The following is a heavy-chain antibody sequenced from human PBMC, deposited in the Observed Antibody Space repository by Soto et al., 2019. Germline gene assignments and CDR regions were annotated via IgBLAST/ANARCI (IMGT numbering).Heavy chain of an antibody. CDR2: FDPEDGET. CDR3: ATRGDYIWGSYRHQNFDY. D-gene: IGHD3-16*02. CDR1: GYTLTELS. J-gene: IGHJ4*02. V-gene: IGHV1-24*01. Sequence: GASVKVSCKVSGYTLTELSMHWVRQAPGKGLEWMRGFDPEDGETIYAQKFQGRVTMTEDTSTDTAYMELSSLRSEDTAVYYCATRGDYIWGSYRHQNFDYWGQGTLVTVSS.